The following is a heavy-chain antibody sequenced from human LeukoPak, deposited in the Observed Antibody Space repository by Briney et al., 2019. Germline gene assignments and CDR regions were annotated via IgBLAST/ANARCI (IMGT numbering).Heavy chain of an antibody. CDR1: GFTFSSYS. J-gene: IGHJ5*02. D-gene: IGHD2-15*01. CDR3: AKCSGGNCYHSDDH. CDR2: ISSSSSYI. V-gene: IGHV3-21*01. Sequence: GGSLRLSCAASGFTFSSYSMNWVRQAPGKGLAWVSSISSSSSYIYYADSVKGRFTISRDNAKDSLYLQMNSLRAEDTAVYYCAKCSGGNCYHSDDHWGQGTLVTVSP.